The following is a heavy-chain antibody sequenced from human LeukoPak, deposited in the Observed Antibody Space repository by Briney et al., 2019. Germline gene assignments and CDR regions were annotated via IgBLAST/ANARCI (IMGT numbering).Heavy chain of an antibody. D-gene: IGHD6-6*01. CDR1: GGSISSSSYY. CDR3: VAEARGGIAAWFDP. V-gene: IGHV4-39*01. Sequence: SETLSLTCTVSGGSISSSSYYWGWIRQPPGKGLEWIGSIYYSGSTYYNPSLKSRVTISVDTSKNQFSLKLSSVTVADTAVYYCVAEARGGIAAWFDPWGQGTLVTVSS. J-gene: IGHJ5*02. CDR2: IYYSGST.